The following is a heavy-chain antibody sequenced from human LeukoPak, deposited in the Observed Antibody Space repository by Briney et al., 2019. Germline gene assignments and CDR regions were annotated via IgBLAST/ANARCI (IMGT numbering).Heavy chain of an antibody. V-gene: IGHV4-39*07. CDR3: AREPIAAAGTNYFDY. CDR2: IYHSGST. CDR1: GGSISISSYY. Sequence: SETLSLTCTVSGGSISISSYYWGWIRQPPGKGLEWIGSIYHSGSTYYNPSLKSRVTISVDTSKNQFSLKLSSVTAADTAVYYCAREPIAAAGTNYFDYWGQGTLVTVSS. D-gene: IGHD6-13*01. J-gene: IGHJ4*02.